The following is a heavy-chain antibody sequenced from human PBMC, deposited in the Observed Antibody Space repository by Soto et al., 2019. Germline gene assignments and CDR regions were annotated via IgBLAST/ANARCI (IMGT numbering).Heavy chain of an antibody. J-gene: IGHJ4*02. CDR1: GFTFGDYY. V-gene: IGHV3-11*01. D-gene: IGHD6-6*01. Sequence: QVQLVESGGGLVKPGGSLRLYCAASGFTFGDYYMSWIRQAPGKGLEWVAYISSSGSSTYYVDSVRGRFTISRDNAKNSLYLQMDSLGAEDTAVYYCARAAAARHAAWYWGQGTLVTVSS. CDR2: ISSSGSST. CDR3: ARAAAARHAAWY.